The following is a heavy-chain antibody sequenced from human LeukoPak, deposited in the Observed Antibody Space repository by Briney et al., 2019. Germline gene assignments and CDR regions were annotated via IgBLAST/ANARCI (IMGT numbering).Heavy chain of an antibody. CDR2: IYYSGSA. Sequence: SQTLSLTCAVSGGSISSADFYWSWIRQHPGKGLEWIGFIYYSGSAYYNPSLKSRVSISIDTSKNQFSLKLSSVTAADTAVYYCARGGDGYNFDYWGQGTLVTVSS. V-gene: IGHV4-31*11. D-gene: IGHD5-24*01. J-gene: IGHJ4*02. CDR1: GGSISSADFY. CDR3: ARGGDGYNFDY.